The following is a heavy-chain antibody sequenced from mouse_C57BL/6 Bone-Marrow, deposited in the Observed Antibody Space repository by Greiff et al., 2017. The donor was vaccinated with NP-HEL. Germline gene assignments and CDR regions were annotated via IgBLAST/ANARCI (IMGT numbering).Heavy chain of an antibody. Sequence: QVQLQQPGAELVKPGASVKLSCKASGYTFTSYWMHWVKQRPGQGLEWIGMIHPNSGSTNYNEKFKSKATLTVAKSSSTAYMQLSSLTSEDSAGYYCATGYYYGSSYVRFAYWGQGTLVTVSA. CDR2: IHPNSGST. V-gene: IGHV1-64*01. D-gene: IGHD1-1*01. CDR3: ATGYYYGSSYVRFAY. CDR1: GYTFTSYW. J-gene: IGHJ3*01.